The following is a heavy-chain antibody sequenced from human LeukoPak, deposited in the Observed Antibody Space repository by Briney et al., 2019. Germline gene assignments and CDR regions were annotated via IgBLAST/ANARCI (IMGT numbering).Heavy chain of an antibody. Sequence: GRSLRLSCAASGFTFSSYGMHWVRQAPGKGLEWVAIISYDGSNKYHADSVKGRFTISRDNSKNTLYLQLNSLRTEDTAVYYCAKDRYSTHNWFDPWGQGTLVTVSS. D-gene: IGHD5-12*01. CDR2: ISYDGSNK. J-gene: IGHJ5*02. CDR3: AKDRYSTHNWFDP. V-gene: IGHV3-30*18. CDR1: GFTFSSYG.